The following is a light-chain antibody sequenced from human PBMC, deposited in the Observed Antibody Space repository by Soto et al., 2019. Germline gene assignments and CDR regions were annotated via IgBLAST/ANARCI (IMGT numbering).Light chain of an antibody. V-gene: IGKV1-33*01. CDR1: QDISNY. J-gene: IGKJ2*01. CDR3: QQLNSYPYT. Sequence: DLQMTQSPSSLSASVGDRVTITCQASQDISNYLNWYQQKPGKAPKLLIYDASNLETGVPSRFSGSGSGTDFTFTISSLQPEDIATYYCQQLNSYPYTFGQGTKLEIK. CDR2: DAS.